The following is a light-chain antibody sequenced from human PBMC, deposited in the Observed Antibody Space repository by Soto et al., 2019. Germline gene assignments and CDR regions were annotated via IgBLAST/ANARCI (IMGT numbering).Light chain of an antibody. CDR2: EDS. CDR3: SSYTTRSTRV. J-gene: IGLJ3*02. Sequence: QSALTQPASVSGSPGQSITIFCTGTNSDVGGYDYVSWYQQHPGKAPKLMIYEDSNRPSGVSNRFSGSKSGNTASLTISGLQAEDEADYYCSSYTTRSTRVFGGGTQLTVL. V-gene: IGLV2-14*01. CDR1: NSDVGGYDY.